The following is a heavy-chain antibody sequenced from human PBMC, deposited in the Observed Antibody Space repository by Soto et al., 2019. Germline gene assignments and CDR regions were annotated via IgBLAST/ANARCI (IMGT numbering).Heavy chain of an antibody. CDR1: GGSFSGYY. V-gene: IGHV4-34*01. J-gene: IGHJ5*02. Sequence: PSETLSLTCAVYGGSFSGYYWSWIRQPPGKGLEWIGEINHSGSTNYNPSLKSRVTISVDTSKNQFSLKLSSVTAADTAVYYCARAPPGGYCSGGSCYPRPQWFDPWGQGTLVTVSS. CDR2: INHSGST. D-gene: IGHD2-15*01. CDR3: ARAPPGGYCSGGSCYPRPQWFDP.